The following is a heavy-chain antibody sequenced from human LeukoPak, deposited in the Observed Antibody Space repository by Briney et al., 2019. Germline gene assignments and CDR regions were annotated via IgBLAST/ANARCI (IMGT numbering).Heavy chain of an antibody. J-gene: IGHJ4*02. D-gene: IGHD3-16*02. CDR3: ASSGDRSYDYVWGSYRYPGPFDY. CDR1: GFTFSSYA. Sequence: TGGSLRLSCAASGFTFSSYAMSWVRQAPGKGLEWVSAISGSGGSTYYADSVKGRFTISRDNSKNTLYLQMNSLRAEDTAVYYCASSGDRSYDYVWGSYRYPGPFDYWGQGTLVTVSS. V-gene: IGHV3-23*01. CDR2: ISGSGGST.